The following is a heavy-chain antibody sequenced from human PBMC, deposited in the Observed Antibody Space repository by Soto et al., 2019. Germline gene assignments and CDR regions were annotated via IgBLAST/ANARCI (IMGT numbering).Heavy chain of an antibody. CDR1: GGTFSSYA. J-gene: IGHJ6*02. D-gene: IGHD2-21*02. CDR3: ARDPFHIVVVTAIPYGMDV. CDR2: IIPIFGTA. Sequence: SVNVSCKASGGTFSSYAISWVRQAPGQGLEWMGGIIPIFGTANYAQKFQGRVTITADKSTSTAYMELSSLRSEDTAVYYCARDPFHIVVVTAIPYGMDVWGQGTTVTVSS. V-gene: IGHV1-69*06.